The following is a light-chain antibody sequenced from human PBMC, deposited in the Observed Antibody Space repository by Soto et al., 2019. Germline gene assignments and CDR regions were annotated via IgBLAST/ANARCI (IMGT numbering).Light chain of an antibody. Sequence: FLMTQSPLFLPFTLGQPASISWRSSQILVYSDGDIYLNLFHQRPGQSPRRLIYKISNRDSGVPDRFSGSGSGTDFTLKISRMGAEDVGVYYCMQGTQWPWPFGQVTKVDVK. V-gene: IGKV2-30*01. CDR3: MQGTQWPWP. CDR2: KIS. J-gene: IGKJ1*01. CDR1: QILVYSDGDIY.